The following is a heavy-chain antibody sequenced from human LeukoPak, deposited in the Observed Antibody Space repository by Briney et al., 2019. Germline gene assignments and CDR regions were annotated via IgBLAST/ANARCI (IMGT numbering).Heavy chain of an antibody. J-gene: IGHJ5*02. V-gene: IGHV5-51*01. CDR1: GYSFTSYW. CDR3: AADPPPSYYDFWSGYYRGEPNWFDP. CDR2: IYPGDSDT. Sequence: GESLKISCKASGYSFTSYWIGWVRQMPGKGLEWMGIIYPGDSDTRYSPSFQGHVTISADKSISTAYLQWSSLKASDTAMYYCAADPPPSYYDFWSGYYRGEPNWFDPWGQGTLVTVSS. D-gene: IGHD3-3*01.